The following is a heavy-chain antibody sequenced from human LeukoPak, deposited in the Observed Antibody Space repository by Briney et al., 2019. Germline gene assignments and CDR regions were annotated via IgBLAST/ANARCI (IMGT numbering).Heavy chain of an antibody. CDR3: ARDRFRITIFGVVGSFDP. J-gene: IGHJ5*02. CDR2: INPNSGGT. CDR1: GYTFTGYY. V-gene: IGHV1-2*02. D-gene: IGHD3-3*01. Sequence: GASVKVSCKASGYTFTGYYMHWVRQAPGQGLEWMGWINPNSGGTNYAQKFQGRVTMTRDTSISTAYMELSRLRSDDTAVYYCARDRFRITIFGVVGSFDPWGQGTLVTVSS.